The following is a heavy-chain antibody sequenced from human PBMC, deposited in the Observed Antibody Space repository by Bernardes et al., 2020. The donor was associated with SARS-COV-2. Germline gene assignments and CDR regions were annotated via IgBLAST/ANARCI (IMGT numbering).Heavy chain of an antibody. CDR1: GYTFASYD. Sequence: AQVKVSCKASGYTFASYDINWVRQATGHGLEWMGWMNPNSGNTGYAQKFQGRVTMTRNTSISTAYMELSSLRSEDTAVYYCATSGSYYAGDFDYWGQGTLVTVSS. J-gene: IGHJ4*02. V-gene: IGHV1-8*01. D-gene: IGHD1-26*01. CDR2: MNPNSGNT. CDR3: ATSGSYYAGDFDY.